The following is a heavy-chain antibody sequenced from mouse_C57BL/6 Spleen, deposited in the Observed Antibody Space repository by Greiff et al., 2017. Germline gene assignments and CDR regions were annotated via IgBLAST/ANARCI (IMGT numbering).Heavy chain of an antibody. D-gene: IGHD2-2*01. J-gene: IGHJ2*01. CDR3: ARVYYGYGGPFDY. CDR1: GFTFSNYW. CDR2: ISSKSDNYAT. V-gene: IGHV6-3*01. Sequence: EVLLEESGAGLVQPGGSMKLSCVASGFTFSNYWMNWVRQTPEKGLEWVGQISSKSDNYATNYAESVKGRFTISRDESKSSVYLQMHNLRAEDTGIYYCARVYYGYGGPFDYWGQGTTLTVS.